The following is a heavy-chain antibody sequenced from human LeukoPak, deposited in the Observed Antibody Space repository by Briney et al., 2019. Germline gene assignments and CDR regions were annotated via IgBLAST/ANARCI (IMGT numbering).Heavy chain of an antibody. J-gene: IGHJ6*02. CDR1: GYTFTGYY. CDR2: INPNSGGT. CDR3: ARTPVGTMVRGVLYYYGMDV. D-gene: IGHD3-10*01. V-gene: IGHV1-2*02. Sequence: GASVKVSCKASGYTFTGYYIHWVRQAPGQGLEWMGWINPNSGGTNFAQKFPSRVTMTRDTSISTAYMELSRLRSDDTAVYYCARTPVGTMVRGVLYYYGMDVWGQGTTVTVSS.